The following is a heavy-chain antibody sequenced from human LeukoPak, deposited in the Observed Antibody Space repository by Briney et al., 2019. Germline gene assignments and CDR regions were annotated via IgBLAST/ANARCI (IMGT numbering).Heavy chain of an antibody. CDR2: INHSRST. Sequence: SETLSLTCAVYGGSFSGYYWSWIRQPPGKGLEWIGEINHSRSTNYHPSLKSRVTISVDTSKNQFSLKLSSVTAADTAVYYCARRLGRKFGERFYYYHYMDVWGKGTTVTISS. CDR1: GGSFSGYY. D-gene: IGHD3-10*01. V-gene: IGHV4-34*01. CDR3: ARRLGRKFGERFYYYHYMDV. J-gene: IGHJ6*03.